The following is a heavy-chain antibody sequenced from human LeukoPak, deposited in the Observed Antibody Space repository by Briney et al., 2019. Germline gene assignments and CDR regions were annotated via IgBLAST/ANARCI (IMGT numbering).Heavy chain of an antibody. CDR1: GFTFSSYW. CDR2: IKQDGSEK. V-gene: IGHV3-7*03. Sequence: GSLRLSCAASGFTFSSYWMSWVRQAPGKGLEWVANIKQDGSEKYYVDSVKGRFTISRDNAKNSLYLQMNTLKVEDTAVYYCTTSYYDTSDPHRIKVSYWGQGTLVTVSS. D-gene: IGHD3-22*01. CDR3: TTSYYDTSDPHRIKVSY. J-gene: IGHJ4*02.